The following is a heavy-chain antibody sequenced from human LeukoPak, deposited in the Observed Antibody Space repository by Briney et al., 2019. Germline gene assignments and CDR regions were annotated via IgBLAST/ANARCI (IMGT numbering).Heavy chain of an antibody. J-gene: IGHJ6*03. CDR2: NYHTGSA. CDR1: GGSISTHH. CDR3: ARPVLGYYYMDV. Sequence: SETLSLTCTVSGGSISTHHCSWIRQPPGRGLEWIGYNYHTGSANYNPSLKSRVTISVDTSKNQFSLKLSSVTAADTAVYYWARPVLGYYYMDVWGKGTTVTVSS. D-gene: IGHD2-15*01. V-gene: IGHV4-59*08.